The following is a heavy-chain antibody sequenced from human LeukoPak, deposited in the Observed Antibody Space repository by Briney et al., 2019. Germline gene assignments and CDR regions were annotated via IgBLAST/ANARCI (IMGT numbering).Heavy chain of an antibody. Sequence: GGSLRLSCAASGFTFSSYGMHWVRQAPGKGLEWVAVISHDGSNKDYADSVKGRFTISRDNSKNTLYLQMNSLRAEDTAVYYCARFGGNYYHYYYMDVWGQGTTVTVSS. CDR2: ISHDGSNK. D-gene: IGHD3-10*01. J-gene: IGHJ6*03. CDR3: ARFGGNYYHYYYMDV. V-gene: IGHV3-30-3*01. CDR1: GFTFSSYG.